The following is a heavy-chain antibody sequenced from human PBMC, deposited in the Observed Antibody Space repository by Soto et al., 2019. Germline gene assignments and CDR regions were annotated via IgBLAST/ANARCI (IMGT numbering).Heavy chain of an antibody. D-gene: IGHD5-18*01. Sequence: LSLTCAVSGYSISSGYYWGWIRQPPGKGLEWIGSIYHSGSTYYNPSLKSRVTISVDTSKNQFSLKLSSVTAADTAVYYCARSPRLDTAMVTFMDVWGQGTTVTVSS. J-gene: IGHJ6*02. CDR1: GYSISSGYY. V-gene: IGHV4-38-2*01. CDR3: ARSPRLDTAMVTFMDV. CDR2: IYHSGST.